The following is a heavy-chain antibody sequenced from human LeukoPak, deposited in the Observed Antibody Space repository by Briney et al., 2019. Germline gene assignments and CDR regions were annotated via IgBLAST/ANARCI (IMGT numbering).Heavy chain of an antibody. CDR3: ARGPNLNSGSYYTVYYYYGMDV. V-gene: IGHV1-18*01. CDR2: ISAYNGNT. D-gene: IGHD1-26*01. CDR1: GYTFTSYG. Sequence: ASVKVSCKASGYTFTSYGISWVRQAPGQGLEWMGWISAYNGNTSYAQKLQGRVTMTTDTSTSTAYMELRSLRSDDTAVYYCARGPNLNSGSYYTVYYYYGMDVWAKGPRSPSP. J-gene: IGHJ6*02.